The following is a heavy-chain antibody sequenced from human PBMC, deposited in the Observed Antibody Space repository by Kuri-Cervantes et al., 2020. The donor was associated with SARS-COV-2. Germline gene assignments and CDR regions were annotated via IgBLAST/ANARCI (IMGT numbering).Heavy chain of an antibody. CDR2: IIPIFGIA. CDR1: GGTFSSYA. CDR3: ARDGQSGASGY. D-gene: IGHD1-26*01. V-gene: IGHV1-69*10. Sequence: SVKVSCKASGGTFSSYAISWVRQAPGQGLEWMGGIIPIFGIANYAQKFQGRVTITADKSTSTAYMELSSLRSEDTAVYYCARDGQSGASGYWGQGTRVTVSS. J-gene: IGHJ4*02.